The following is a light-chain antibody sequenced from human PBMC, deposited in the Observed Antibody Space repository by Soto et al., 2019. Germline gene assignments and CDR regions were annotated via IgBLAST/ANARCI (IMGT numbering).Light chain of an antibody. J-gene: IGLJ1*01. CDR1: DSNIGKNT. Sequence: SVLTQPPSASGTPGQRVTISCSGSDSNIGKNTVSWFQQVPGTAPKLLIQTDDQRPSGVPDRISGSKSGTSASLAISGLQSEDEADYYCAAWDGSLNGHVFGTGTKVTVL. V-gene: IGLV1-44*01. CDR2: TDD. CDR3: AAWDGSLNGHV.